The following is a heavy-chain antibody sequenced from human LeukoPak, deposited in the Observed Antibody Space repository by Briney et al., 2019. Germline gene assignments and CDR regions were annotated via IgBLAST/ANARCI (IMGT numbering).Heavy chain of an antibody. D-gene: IGHD5-12*01. CDR1: GFTLSSYW. Sequence: SGGSLRLSCAASGFTLSSYWMHWVRQAPGKGLVWVSRINGDGSTTTYADSVKGRFTISRDNAKNTLYLQLNSLRAEDTAVCYCARSDNGFDIWGQGTMVTVSS. CDR2: INGDGSTT. CDR3: ARSDNGFDI. J-gene: IGHJ3*02. V-gene: IGHV3-74*01.